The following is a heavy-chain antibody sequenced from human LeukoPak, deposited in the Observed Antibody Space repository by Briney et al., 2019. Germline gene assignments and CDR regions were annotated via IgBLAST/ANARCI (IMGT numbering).Heavy chain of an antibody. CDR3: ASILRTYYYDSSAGAFDI. CDR1: GFTFSSYS. Sequence: GGSLRLSCAASGFTFSSYSMNWVRQAPGKGLEWVSSISSSSYIYYADSVKGRFTISRDNAKNSLYLQMNSLRAEDTAVYYCASILRTYYYDSSAGAFDIWGQGTMVTVSS. CDR2: ISSSSYI. D-gene: IGHD3-22*01. J-gene: IGHJ3*02. V-gene: IGHV3-21*01.